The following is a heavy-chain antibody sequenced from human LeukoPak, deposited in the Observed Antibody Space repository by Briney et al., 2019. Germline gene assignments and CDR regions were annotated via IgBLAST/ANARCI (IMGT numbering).Heavy chain of an antibody. CDR2: INPSGGST. CDR3: ARSRNYYDTSGYYSLDY. V-gene: IGHV1-46*01. D-gene: IGHD3-22*01. J-gene: IGHJ4*02. Sequence: ASVKVSCEASGYTFTSYYMHWVRQAPGQGLEWMGIINPSGGSTSYAQKFQGRVTMTRDTSTSTVYMELSSLRSEDTAVYYCARSRNYYDTSGYYSLDYWGQGTLVTVSS. CDR1: GYTFTSYY.